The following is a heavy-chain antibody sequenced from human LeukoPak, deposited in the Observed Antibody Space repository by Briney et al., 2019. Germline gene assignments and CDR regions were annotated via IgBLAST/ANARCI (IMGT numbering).Heavy chain of an antibody. V-gene: IGHV3-30*03. J-gene: IGHJ2*01. D-gene: IGHD5-24*01. Sequence: GGSLRLSCATSGSIFTTYGIHWVRQAPGKGLEWVAVISYDGSNEFYTNSVKGRFTMSRDNSKNTLYLQMNSLSSDDTAVYYCARDPQRWQQLPHYWYFDLCGRGTLVIVSS. CDR1: GSIFTTYG. CDR2: ISYDGSNE. CDR3: ARDPQRWQQLPHYWYFDL.